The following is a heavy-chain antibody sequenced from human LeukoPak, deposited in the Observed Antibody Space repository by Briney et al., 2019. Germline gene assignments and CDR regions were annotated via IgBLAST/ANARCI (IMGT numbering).Heavy chain of an antibody. Sequence: SETLSLTCTVSDGSISSYYWSWIRQPPGKGLECIGYIYTSGITNYNPSLKSRVTISVDTSKNQFSLKLSSVTAADTAVYYCARQGGYSSPFSVWGEGTTVTVSS. CDR1: DGSISSYY. D-gene: IGHD6-19*01. J-gene: IGHJ6*04. CDR3: ARQGGYSSPFSV. CDR2: IYTSGIT. V-gene: IGHV4-4*09.